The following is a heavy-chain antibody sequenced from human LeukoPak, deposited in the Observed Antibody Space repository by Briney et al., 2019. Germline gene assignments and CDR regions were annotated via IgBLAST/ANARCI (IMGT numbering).Heavy chain of an antibody. J-gene: IGHJ4*02. D-gene: IGHD2-2*03. V-gene: IGHV3-23*01. CDR3: AKDGYSSYWYIDS. CDR2: VNGNGFST. Sequence: GSLRLSCAASGFAFNYYAMSWVRQAPGKGLEWVSAVNGNGFSTYYADSVKGRFTISRDNSKNTLYLQMNSLRAEDTAIYYCAKDGYSSYWYIDSWGQGTLVTVSS. CDR1: GFAFNYYA.